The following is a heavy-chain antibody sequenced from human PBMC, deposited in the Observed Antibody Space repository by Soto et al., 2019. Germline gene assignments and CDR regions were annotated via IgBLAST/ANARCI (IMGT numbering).Heavy chain of an antibody. CDR3: AKDSEFPGLSAAGACLDS. D-gene: IGHD6-13*01. Sequence: ERSLRLSCAASGFTLASSAMAWTRQAPRQEVGCVSEIHAGGARTYHAHFVKGRFTVSRDSARNTLFLQMDNLRGEDTAIYYCAKDSEFPGLSAAGACLDSWGQGTRVTVS. J-gene: IGHJ4*02. CDR1: GFTLASSA. CDR2: IHAGGART. V-gene: IGHV3-23*01.